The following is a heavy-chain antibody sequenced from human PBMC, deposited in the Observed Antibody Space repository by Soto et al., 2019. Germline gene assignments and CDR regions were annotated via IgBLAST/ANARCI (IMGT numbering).Heavy chain of an antibody. J-gene: IGHJ4*02. CDR3: TTGRDDLLY. V-gene: IGHV3-15*07. Sequence: EVQLVESGGGLVKPGGSLRLSCAVSGFTFDKVWMNWVRQAPGKGLEWVGRIKSKTDGGTTDYAAPVKGRFTISRDDSKNMLYLQMNSLKTEETGMYCCTTGRDDLLYWGQGTLVTVSS. CDR1: GFTFDKVW. CDR2: IKSKTDGGTT. D-gene: IGHD1-26*01.